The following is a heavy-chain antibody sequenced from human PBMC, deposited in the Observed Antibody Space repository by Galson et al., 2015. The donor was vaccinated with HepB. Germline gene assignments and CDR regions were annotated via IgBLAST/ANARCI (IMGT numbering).Heavy chain of an antibody. Sequence: SLRLSCAASGFSFTSHSMNWVRQAPGKGLEWVTYISSGGTKYYEDSVKGRFTISRDNVKKSMYLHMSSLRVEDTAVYYCARNPASYDYYNMDVWGQGTTVTVSS. J-gene: IGHJ6*02. V-gene: IGHV3-48*01. D-gene: IGHD2-2*01. CDR3: ARNPASYDYYNMDV. CDR1: GFSFTSHS. CDR2: ISSGGTK.